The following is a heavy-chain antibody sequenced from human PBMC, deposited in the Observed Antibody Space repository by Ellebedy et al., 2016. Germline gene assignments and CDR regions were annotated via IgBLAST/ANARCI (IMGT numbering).Heavy chain of an antibody. CDR3: AVDGTDV. V-gene: IGHV3-30-3*01. CDR2: ISYDGANQ. Sequence: GGSLRLXCQASGFNFGTYSMHWVRRAPGRGLEWLSIISYDGANQYYATSLKGRLTISRDNSENTLFLQMNSLRAEDTAVYHCAVDGTDVWGEGTSVTVSS. D-gene: IGHD1-26*01. J-gene: IGHJ6*04. CDR1: GFNFGTYS.